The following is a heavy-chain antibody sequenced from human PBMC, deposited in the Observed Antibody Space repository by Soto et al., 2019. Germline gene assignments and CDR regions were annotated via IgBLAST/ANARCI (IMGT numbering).Heavy chain of an antibody. CDR1: GGSISSGGYY. CDR2: IYYSGST. Sequence: PSETLSLTCTVSGGSISSGGYYWSWIRQHPGKGLEWIGYIYYSGSTYYNPSLKSRVTISVDTSKNQFSLKLSSVTAADTAVYYCARVSDVDTAMVISFDPWGQGTLVTVSS. CDR3: ARVSDVDTAMVISFDP. J-gene: IGHJ5*02. V-gene: IGHV4-31*03. D-gene: IGHD5-18*01.